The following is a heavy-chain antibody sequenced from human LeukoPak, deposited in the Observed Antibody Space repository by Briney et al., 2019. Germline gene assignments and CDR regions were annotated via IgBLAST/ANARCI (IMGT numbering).Heavy chain of an antibody. V-gene: IGHV3-30*03. D-gene: IGHD2-15*01. CDR1: GFTFSSYG. CDR2: ISYDGTNK. Sequence: PGGSLRLSCAASGFTFSSYGMHWVRQAPGKGLEWVAVISYDGTNKYYADSVKGRFTISRDNSKNTLYLQMNSLRAEDTAVYYCARDGLNGVGAAIRTYYFDYWGQGTLVTVSS. CDR3: ARDGLNGVGAAIRTYYFDY. J-gene: IGHJ4*02.